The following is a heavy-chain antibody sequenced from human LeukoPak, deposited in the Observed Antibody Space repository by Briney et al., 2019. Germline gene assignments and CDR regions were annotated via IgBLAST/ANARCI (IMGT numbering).Heavy chain of an antibody. CDR3: AKGGTADLAYIDY. D-gene: IGHD1/OR15-1a*01. J-gene: IGHJ4*02. CDR2: VTGTGSST. Sequence: PGGSLRLSCAASGFTFSSYAMSWVRQAPGKGLEWVSIVTGTGSSTNYADCVRGRFTISRDNSKNTLYLQMNSLRAEDTATYYCAKGGTADLAYIDYWGQGALVTVSS. V-gene: IGHV3-23*01. CDR1: GFTFSSYA.